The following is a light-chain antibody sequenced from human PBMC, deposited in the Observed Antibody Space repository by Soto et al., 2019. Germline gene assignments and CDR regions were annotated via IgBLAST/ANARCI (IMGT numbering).Light chain of an antibody. J-gene: IGKJ3*01. Sequence: AIQMTQSPSSLSASVGDRVTITCRASQDITSALDWYQQKPGKAPNLLIYAASTLQSGVPSRFSGSGSGTDFTLTSSSLQPEDFATYYCLQDYNYPFTFGPGTKVDIK. CDR1: QDITSA. V-gene: IGKV1-6*01. CDR3: LQDYNYPFT. CDR2: AAS.